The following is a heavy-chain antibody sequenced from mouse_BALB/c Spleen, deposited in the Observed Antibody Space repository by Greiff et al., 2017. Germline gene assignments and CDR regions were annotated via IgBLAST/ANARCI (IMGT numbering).Heavy chain of an antibody. CDR1: GFAFSSYD. D-gene: IGHD1-1*01. J-gene: IGHJ3*01. Sequence: EVQGVESGGGLVKPGGSLKLSCAASGFAFSSYDMSWVRQTPEKRLEWVAYISSGGGSTYYPDTVKGRFTISRDNAKNTLYLQMSSLKSEDTAMYYCAGTTVEAWFAYWGQGTLVTVSA. CDR3: AGTTVEAWFAY. CDR2: ISSGGGST. V-gene: IGHV5-12-1*01.